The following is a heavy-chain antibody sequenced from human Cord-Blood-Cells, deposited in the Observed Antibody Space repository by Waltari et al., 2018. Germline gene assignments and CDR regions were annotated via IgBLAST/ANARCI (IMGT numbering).Heavy chain of an antibody. CDR2: IKQDGSEK. D-gene: IGHD6-19*01. J-gene: IGHJ4*02. CDR3: ARVGRGSGWYSNSY. CDR1: GFTFSSYW. V-gene: IGHV3-7*01. Sequence: SCAASGFTFSSYWMSWVRQAPGKGLEWVANIKQDGSEKYYVDSVKGRFTISRDNAKNSLYLQMNSLRAEDTAVYYCARVGRGSGWYSNSYWGQGTLVTVSS.